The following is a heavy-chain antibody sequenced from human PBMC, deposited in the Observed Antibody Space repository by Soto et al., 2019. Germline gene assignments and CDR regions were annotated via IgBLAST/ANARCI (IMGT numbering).Heavy chain of an antibody. Sequence: PSETLSLTCAVSGGSISSGGYSWSWIRQPPGKGLEWIGYIYHSGSTYYNPSLKSRVTISVDTSKNQFSLKLSSVTAADTAVYYCARRLEAQFDYWGQGTLVTVSS. CDR3: ARRLEAQFDY. D-gene: IGHD6-6*01. CDR2: IYHSGST. V-gene: IGHV4-30-2*03. CDR1: GGSISSGGYS. J-gene: IGHJ4*02.